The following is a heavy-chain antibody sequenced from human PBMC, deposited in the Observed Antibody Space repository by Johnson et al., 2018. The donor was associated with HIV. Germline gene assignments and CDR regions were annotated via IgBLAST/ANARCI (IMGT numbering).Heavy chain of an antibody. CDR1: GFTFSNYG. V-gene: IGHV3-30*02. J-gene: IGHJ3*02. CDR3: ARASAVFDAFDI. D-gene: IGHD1-14*01. CDR2: LRYDGSDK. Sequence: QVQLVESGGGVVQPGGSLRLSCAASGFTFSNYGLHWVRQAPGKGLERVAFLRYDGSDKYYAESVKGRFTISRDNSKNTLYLQMNSLRAEDTAVYYCARASAVFDAFDIWGQGTMVTVSS.